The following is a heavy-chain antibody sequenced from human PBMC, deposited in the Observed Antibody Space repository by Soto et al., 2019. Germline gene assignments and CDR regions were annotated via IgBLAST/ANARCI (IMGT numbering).Heavy chain of an antibody. V-gene: IGHV4-31*03. D-gene: IGHD3-10*01. CDR1: GDSISRDYY. CDR2: IYYGGSI. Sequence: QVQLQESGPGLVKPSQTLSLTCTVSGDSISRDYYWILIRQYPGKVLVWIGYIYYGGSIYYHSSLKSRATISLDTATNQFSLNLNSVTAADTAVYPCARVGWEVGELTFVDHWRPGTLVTVSS. J-gene: IGHJ4*02. CDR3: ARVGWEVGELTFVDH.